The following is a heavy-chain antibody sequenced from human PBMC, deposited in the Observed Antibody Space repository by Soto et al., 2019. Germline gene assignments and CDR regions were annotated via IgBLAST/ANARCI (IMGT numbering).Heavy chain of an antibody. J-gene: IGHJ6*02. CDR1: GGTFSRYA. CDR2: IIPIFGTA. V-gene: IGHV1-69*13. D-gene: IGHD4-17*01. Sequence: SSVQVSCKASGGTFSRYAISWVRQAPGQGLEWMGGIIPIFGTANYAQKFQGRVTITADESTSTAYMELSSLRSEDTAVYYCARSPMYGDYGAYYGMDVWGQGTTVTVS. CDR3: ARSPMYGDYGAYYGMDV.